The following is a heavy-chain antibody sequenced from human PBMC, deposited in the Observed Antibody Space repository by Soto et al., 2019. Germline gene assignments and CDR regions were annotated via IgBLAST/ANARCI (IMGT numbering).Heavy chain of an antibody. CDR2: YDPEDDGT. D-gene: IGHD5-12*01. CDR3: AAARDGYTPHGF. V-gene: IGHV1-24*01. Sequence: QVQLVQSGAEVKKPGASVKVSCKVSGYTLTEAPIHWVRQAPGKGLEWMGAYDPEDDGTIYAQRFQGRLTMTEDTSTNTAYMELSSLRSEDTAVYYCAAARDGYTPHGFWGLGTLVSASA. J-gene: IGHJ4*02. CDR1: GYTLTEAP.